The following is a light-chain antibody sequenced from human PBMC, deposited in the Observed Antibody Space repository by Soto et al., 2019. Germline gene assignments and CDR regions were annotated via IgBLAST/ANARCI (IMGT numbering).Light chain of an antibody. CDR1: QGISNY. CDR3: QKYNSAHWT. V-gene: IGKV1-27*01. J-gene: IGKJ1*01. Sequence: DIQMTQSPSSLSASVGDRVTITCRARQGISNYLAWYQQKPGKVPKLLIYAASTLQSGVPSRFSGSGSGTDFTLTISSLQPEDVATYYCQKYNSAHWTFGQGTKVEIK. CDR2: AAS.